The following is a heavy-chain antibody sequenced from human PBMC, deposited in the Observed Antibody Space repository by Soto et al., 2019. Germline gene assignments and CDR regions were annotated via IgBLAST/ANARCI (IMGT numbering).Heavy chain of an antibody. D-gene: IGHD3-10*01. CDR3: ARRYGSAFDI. CDR1: GGSISRYY. Sequence: PSHTLSITSKGSGGSISRYYGNAIPETPCKGLELIGYIDYSGSTNYNPSLKSRVTISVDTSNNQFSLKLSSVTAADTAVYYCARRYGSAFDIWGQGTMVTVSS. CDR2: IDYSGST. J-gene: IGHJ3*02. V-gene: IGHV4-59*07.